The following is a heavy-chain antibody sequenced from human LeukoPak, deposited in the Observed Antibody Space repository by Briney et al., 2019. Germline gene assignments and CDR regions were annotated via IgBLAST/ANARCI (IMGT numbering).Heavy chain of an antibody. CDR2: ISSSGSTI. Sequence: PGGSLRLPCAASGFTFSDYYMSWIRRAPGKGLEWVSYISSSGSTIYYADSVKGRFTISRDNAKNSLYLQMNSLRAEDTAVYYCARYPMDGNFDYWGQGTLVTVSS. D-gene: IGHD1-26*01. CDR1: GFTFSDYY. V-gene: IGHV3-11*01. J-gene: IGHJ4*02. CDR3: ARYPMDGNFDY.